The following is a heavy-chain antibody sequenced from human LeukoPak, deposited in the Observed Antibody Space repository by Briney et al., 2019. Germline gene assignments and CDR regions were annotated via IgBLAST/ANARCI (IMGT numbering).Heavy chain of an antibody. V-gene: IGHV3-74*01. J-gene: IGHJ4*02. CDR3: ARSRSGSYFSPIGY. CDR2: INSDGSWT. CDR1: GNYW. D-gene: IGHD3-10*01. Sequence: GGSLRLSCAASGNYWMHWVRQVPGKGLVWVSHINSDGSWTSYADSVKGRFTISRDNSKNTLYLQMNSLRAEDTAVYYCARSRSGSYFSPIGYWGQGTLVTVSS.